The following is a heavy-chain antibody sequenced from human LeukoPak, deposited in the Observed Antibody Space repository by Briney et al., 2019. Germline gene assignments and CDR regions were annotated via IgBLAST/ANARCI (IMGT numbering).Heavy chain of an antibody. Sequence: SVKVSCKASGGTFSSYAISWVRQAPGQGLEWMGGIIPIFGTANYAQKFQGRVTITTDESTSTAYMELSSLRSEDTAVYYCARERGHHYYESSGYFGYYFDYWGQGTLVTVSS. CDR1: GGTFSSYA. CDR3: ARERGHHYYESSGYFGYYFDY. J-gene: IGHJ4*02. V-gene: IGHV1-69*05. D-gene: IGHD3-22*01. CDR2: IIPIFGTA.